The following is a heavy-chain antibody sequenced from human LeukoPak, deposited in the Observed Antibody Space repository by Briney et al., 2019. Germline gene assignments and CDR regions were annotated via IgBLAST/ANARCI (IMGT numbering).Heavy chain of an antibody. V-gene: IGHV3-48*04. CDR1: GFIISSYS. J-gene: IGHJ4*02. CDR3: ARDEYYDSSGSDY. CDR2: IRNSGGTI. Sequence: PGGSLRLSCAASGFIISSYSMNWVRQAPGKGLEWVSYIRNSGGTIYYADSVKGRFTISRDNAKNSLYLQMNSLRAEDTAVYYCARDEYYDSSGSDYWGQGTLVTVSS. D-gene: IGHD3-22*01.